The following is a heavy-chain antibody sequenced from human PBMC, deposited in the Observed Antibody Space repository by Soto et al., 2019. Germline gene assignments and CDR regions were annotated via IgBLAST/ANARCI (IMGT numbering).Heavy chain of an antibody. V-gene: IGHV3-30*03. CDR1: GFTFSSYG. D-gene: IGHD1-26*01. Sequence: QVQLVESGGGVVQPGRSLRLSCAASGFTFSSYGMHWVRQAPGKGLEWVAVISYDGSNKYYADSVKGRFTISRDNSKNTLYLQMNSRRAEDRGVYYCARSPYSVSYLAYFDSWGQGTLVTVSS. CDR2: ISYDGSNK. J-gene: IGHJ4*02. CDR3: ARSPYSVSYLAYFDS.